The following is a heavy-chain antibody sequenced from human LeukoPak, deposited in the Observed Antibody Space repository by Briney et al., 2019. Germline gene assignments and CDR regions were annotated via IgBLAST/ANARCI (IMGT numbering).Heavy chain of an antibody. Sequence: ASVKVSCKASGYTFTSYDINWVRQATGQGLEWMGWMNPNSGNTGYAQKFQGRVTMTRNTSISTAYMELSSLRSEDTAVYYCARAGGSSWSYAFDIWGQGTIVPVSS. J-gene: IGHJ3*02. CDR3: ARAGGSSWSYAFDI. V-gene: IGHV1-8*01. D-gene: IGHD6-13*01. CDR1: GYTFTSYD. CDR2: MNPNSGNT.